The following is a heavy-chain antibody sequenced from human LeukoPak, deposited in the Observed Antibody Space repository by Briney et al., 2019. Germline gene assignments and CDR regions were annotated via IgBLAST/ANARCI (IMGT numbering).Heavy chain of an antibody. J-gene: IGHJ4*02. CDR2: IYYSGST. CDR3: ARLIYDHRNLVRGVITPHFDY. Sequence: SETLSLTCTVSGGSISSYYWSWIRQPPGKGLEWIGYIYYSGSTNYNPSLKSRVTISVDTSKNQFSLKLSSVTAADTAVYYCARLIYDHRNLVRGVITPHFDYWGQGTLVTVSS. CDR1: GGSISSYY. D-gene: IGHD3-10*01. V-gene: IGHV4-59*01.